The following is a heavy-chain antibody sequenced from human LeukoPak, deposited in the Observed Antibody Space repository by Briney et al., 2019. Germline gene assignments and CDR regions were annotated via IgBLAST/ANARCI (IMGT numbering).Heavy chain of an antibody. CDR2: IIPILGIA. D-gene: IGHD1-26*01. CDR3: ARVGATTLRDDY. Sequence: ASVKVSCKASGGTFSSYAISWVRQAPGQGLEWMGGIIPILGIANYAQKFQGRVTITADKSTSTAYMELSSLRSEDTAVYYCARVGATTLRDDYWGQGTLVTVSS. J-gene: IGHJ4*02. V-gene: IGHV1-69*10. CDR1: GGTFSSYA.